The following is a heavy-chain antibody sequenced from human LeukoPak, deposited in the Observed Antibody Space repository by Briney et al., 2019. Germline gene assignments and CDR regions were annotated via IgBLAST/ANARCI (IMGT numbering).Heavy chain of an antibody. V-gene: IGHV7-4-1*02. CDR1: GYTFTGYY. CDR3: ARALRDGYNSLDY. CDR2: INTNTGNP. Sequence: ASVKVSCKASGYTFTGYYMHWVRQAPGQGLEWMGWINTNTGNPTYAQGFTGRFVFSLDTSVSTAYLQISSLKAEDTAVYYCARALRDGYNSLDYWGQGTLVTVSS. D-gene: IGHD5-24*01. J-gene: IGHJ4*02.